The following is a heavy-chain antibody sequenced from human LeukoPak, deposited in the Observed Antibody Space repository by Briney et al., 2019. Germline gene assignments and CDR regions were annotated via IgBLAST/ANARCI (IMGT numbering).Heavy chain of an antibody. J-gene: IGHJ4*02. CDR2: INPKSGGT. CDR3: ARGFPFDY. Sequence: ASVKVSCKASGYTFTGYYIHWVRQAPGQGLEWMGRINPKSGGTRSAQKFQDRVTMTRDTSIGTVYMELSRLRSDDTAVYYCARGFPFDYWGQGTLVTVSS. CDR1: GYTFTGYY. V-gene: IGHV1-2*06.